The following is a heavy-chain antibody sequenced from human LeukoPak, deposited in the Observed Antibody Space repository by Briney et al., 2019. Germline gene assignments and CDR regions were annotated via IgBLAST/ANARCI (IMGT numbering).Heavy chain of an antibody. D-gene: IGHD3-10*01. CDR3: ARVGKYLVRGVYNWFDP. V-gene: IGHV4-59*01. Sequence: SETLSLTCTVSGGSISSYYWSWIRQPAGKGLEWIGYIYYSGSTNYNPSLKSRVTISVDTSKNQFSLKLSSVTAADTAAYYCARVGKYLVRGVYNWFDPWGQGTLVTVSS. CDR1: GGSISSYY. J-gene: IGHJ5*02. CDR2: IYYSGST.